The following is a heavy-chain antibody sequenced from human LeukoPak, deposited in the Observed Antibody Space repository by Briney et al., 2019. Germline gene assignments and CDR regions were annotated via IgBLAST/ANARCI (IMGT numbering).Heavy chain of an antibody. D-gene: IGHD5-12*01. J-gene: IGHJ4*02. CDR3: ARSGYDYLDY. CDR2: IYYSGST. CDR1: GGSISSYY. V-gene: IGHV4-59*01. Sequence: SETLSLTCTVSGGSISSYYWSWIRQPPGKGLEWIGYIYYSGSTNYNPSLKSRVTISVDTSKNQFSLRLSSVTAADTAVYYCARSGYDYLDYWGQGTLVTVSS.